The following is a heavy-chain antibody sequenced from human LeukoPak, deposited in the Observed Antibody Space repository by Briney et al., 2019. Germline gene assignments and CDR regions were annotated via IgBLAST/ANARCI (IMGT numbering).Heavy chain of an antibody. CDR1: GYTFIIYG. CDR2: ISAYNGNT. V-gene: IGHV1-18*01. CDR3: AREGKSGYSYGYWYFAL. J-gene: IGHJ2*01. D-gene: IGHD5-18*01. Sequence: GASVKVSCKASGYTFIIYGSSWVRQAPGQGLEWMGWISAYNGNTNYAQKLQGRVTMTTDTSTSTAYMELRSLRSDDTAVYYCAREGKSGYSYGYWYFALWVRGTLVTVSS.